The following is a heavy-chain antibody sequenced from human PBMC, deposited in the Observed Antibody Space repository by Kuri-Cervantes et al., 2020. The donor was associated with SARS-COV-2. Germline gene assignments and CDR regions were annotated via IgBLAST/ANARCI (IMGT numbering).Heavy chain of an antibody. V-gene: IGHV3-23*01. CDR1: GFTFGSYA. D-gene: IGHD6-13*01. CDR2: ISGSGGST. J-gene: IGHJ4*02. CDR3: ANWRRRIAAAGPFDY. Sequence: GGSLRLSCVASGFTFGSYAMSWVRQAPGKGLEWVSAISGSGGSTYYADSVKGRFTISRDNSKNTLYLQMNSLRAEDTAVYYCANWRRRIAAAGPFDYWGQGTLVTVSS.